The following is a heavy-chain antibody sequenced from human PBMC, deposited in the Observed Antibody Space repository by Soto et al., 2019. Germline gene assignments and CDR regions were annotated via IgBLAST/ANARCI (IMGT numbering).Heavy chain of an antibody. J-gene: IGHJ4*02. CDR1: GFTFSNAW. CDR3: TTDLPRNYEPDY. D-gene: IGHD4-4*01. V-gene: IGHV3-15*07. Sequence: GGPLRLSCAASGFTFSNAWMNWVRQAPGKGLEWVGRIKSKTDGGTTDYAAPVKGRFTISRDDSKNTLYLQMNSLKTEDTAVYYCTTDLPRNYEPDYWGQGTLVTVSS. CDR2: IKSKTDGGTT.